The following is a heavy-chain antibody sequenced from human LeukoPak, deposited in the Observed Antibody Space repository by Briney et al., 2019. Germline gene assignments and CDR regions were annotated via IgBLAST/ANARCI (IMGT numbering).Heavy chain of an antibody. D-gene: IGHD3-3*01. CDR1: GFTVSSNY. V-gene: IGHV3-7*01. CDR2: INPNGSER. J-gene: IGHJ5*02. CDR3: ARGRAYYDFWSGESSNWFDP. Sequence: GGSLRLSCAASGFTVSSNYMSWVRQAPGKGLEWVALINPNGSERYYVDSVKGRFTISRDNAKNSLYLQMNSLRDEDTAVYYCARGRAYYDFWSGESSNWFDPWGQGTLVTVSS.